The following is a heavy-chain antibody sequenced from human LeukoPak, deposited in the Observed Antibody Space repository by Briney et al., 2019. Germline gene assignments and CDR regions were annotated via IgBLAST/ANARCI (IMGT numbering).Heavy chain of an antibody. CDR2: IYTSGST. V-gene: IGHV4-4*07. D-gene: IGHD3-22*01. CDR3: AREYYYDSSGCYDY. Sequence: PSETLSLTCTVSGGSISSYYRSWIRQPAGKGLEWIGRIYTSGSTNYNPSLKSRVTMSVDTSKNQFSLKLSSVTAADTAVYYCAREYYYDSSGCYDYWGQGTLVTVSS. CDR1: GGSISSYY. J-gene: IGHJ4*02.